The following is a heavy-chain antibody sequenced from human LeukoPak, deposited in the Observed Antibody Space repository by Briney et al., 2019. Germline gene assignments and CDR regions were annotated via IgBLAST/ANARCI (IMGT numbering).Heavy chain of an antibody. Sequence: SQTLSLTCTVSGGSISSGDYYWSWIRQPPGKGLEWIGYIYYSGSTYYNPSLKSRVTISVDTSKNQFSLKLSSVTAADTAVYYCARVERMIDAFDIWGQGTMVTVSS. D-gene: IGHD1-1*01. CDR2: IYYSGST. V-gene: IGHV4-30-4*01. J-gene: IGHJ3*02. CDR3: ARVERMIDAFDI. CDR1: GGSISSGDYY.